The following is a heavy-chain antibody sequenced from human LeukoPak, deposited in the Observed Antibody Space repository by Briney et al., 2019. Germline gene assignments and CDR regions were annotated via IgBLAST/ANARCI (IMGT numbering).Heavy chain of an antibody. D-gene: IGHD4-17*01. CDR2: IIPIFGTA. CDR3: ARVGGTVATQIRYYFDY. Sequence: GASVKVSCKASGGTFSSYAISWVRQAPGQGLEWMGGIIPIFGTANYAQKFQGRVTITTDESTSTAYMELSSLRSEDTAVYYCARVGGTVATQIRYYFDYWGQGTLVTVSS. V-gene: IGHV1-69*05. J-gene: IGHJ4*02. CDR1: GGTFSSYA.